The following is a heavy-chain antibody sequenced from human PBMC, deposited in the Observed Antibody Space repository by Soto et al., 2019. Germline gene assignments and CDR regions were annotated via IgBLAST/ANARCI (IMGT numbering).Heavy chain of an antibody. CDR2: ISAYNGNT. J-gene: IGHJ4*02. D-gene: IGHD3-22*01. CDR1: GYTVTIYG. Sequence: VSRAACGYTVTIYGIAGVRKTTGQGLEWMGWISAYNGNTNYAKKIKGRFTMTTDTSTSTAYMELRSLRSDDTAVYYCAIYGQYYYDSSGYFYCGQGTLVTVSS. CDR3: AIYGQYYYDSSGYFY. V-gene: IGHV1-18*01.